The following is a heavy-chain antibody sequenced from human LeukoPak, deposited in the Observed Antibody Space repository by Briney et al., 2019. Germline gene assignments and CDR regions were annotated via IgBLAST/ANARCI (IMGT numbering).Heavy chain of an antibody. V-gene: IGHV4-34*01. J-gene: IGHJ4*02. CDR1: GVSFSDFY. D-gene: IGHD3-22*01. Sequence: SETLSLTCAVYGVSFSDFYWSWIRQVPGKGLEWIAEINQSGATNYNPSLESRVTILQDTSKNQLSLQLTSVSATDTAIYYCARGQYRSGGSYRGWVYWGQGTLVTVSS. CDR3: ARGQYRSGGSYRGWVY. CDR2: INQSGAT.